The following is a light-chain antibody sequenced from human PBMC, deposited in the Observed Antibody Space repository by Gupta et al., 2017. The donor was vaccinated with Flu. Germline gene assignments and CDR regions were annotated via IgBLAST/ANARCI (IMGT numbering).Light chain of an antibody. J-gene: IGKJ4*01. CDR2: DAS. Sequence: PATLSLSPGEIATLSCSASQSVSRYLAWYQQKPGQAPRLLIYDASNRANGIPARFSGSGYGTEFTLTISSREPEDFAVYYCQHRSNWPLTFGGGTKVDIK. V-gene: IGKV3-11*01. CDR3: QHRSNWPLT. CDR1: QSVSRY.